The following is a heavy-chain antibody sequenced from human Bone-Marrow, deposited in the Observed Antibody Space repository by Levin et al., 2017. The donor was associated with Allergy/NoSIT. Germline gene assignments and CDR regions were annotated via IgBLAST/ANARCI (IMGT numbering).Heavy chain of an antibody. CDR3: AIGENVFGAFDI. D-gene: IGHD3-16*01. J-gene: IGHJ3*02. CDR2: IYSGGST. Sequence: PGGSLRLSCAVSGFNVSSIYITWVRQPPGKGLEWVSLIYSGGSTYFADSVKGRFTLSRDNSKNILSLHMNSLRADDTALYYCAIGENVFGAFDIWGQGTMVSVSS. V-gene: IGHV3-53*01. CDR1: GFNVSSIY.